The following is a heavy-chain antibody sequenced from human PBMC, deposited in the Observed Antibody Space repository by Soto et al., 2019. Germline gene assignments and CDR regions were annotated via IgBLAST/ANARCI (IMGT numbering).Heavy chain of an antibody. V-gene: IGHV4-59*08. CDR2: VYSTGGT. J-gene: IGHJ6*02. CDR1: SGPSSSHN. D-gene: IGHD1-1*01. CDR3: VRQGIGNLHGLVDV. Sequence: QVQLQQSGPGLVKPSETLSLTCSVSSGPSSSHNWGWIRQPPGRGLEWIGYVYSTGGTSYNPSLKSRGTISADTSTNHISLTLTSVTAADTAVSYCVRQGIGNLHGLVDVWGQGTTVRVSS.